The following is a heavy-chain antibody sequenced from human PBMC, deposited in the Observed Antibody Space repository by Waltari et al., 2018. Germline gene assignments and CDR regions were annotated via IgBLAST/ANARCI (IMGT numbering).Heavy chain of an antibody. CDR3: ARRGDCSGGSCFGYYYYYMDV. J-gene: IGHJ6*03. D-gene: IGHD2-15*01. Sequence: QVQLVQSGAEVKKPGSSVKVSCKASGGTFSSYAISWVRQAPGQGLEWMGGIIPIFGTANYAKKFQGRGTITADKSTSTAYMELSSLRSEDTAVYYCARRGDCSGGSCFGYYYYYMDVWGKGTTVTVSS. CDR1: GGTFSSYA. CDR2: IIPIFGTA. V-gene: IGHV1-69*14.